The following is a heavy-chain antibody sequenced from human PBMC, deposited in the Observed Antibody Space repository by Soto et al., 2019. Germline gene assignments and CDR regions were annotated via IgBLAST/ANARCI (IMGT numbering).Heavy chain of an antibody. J-gene: IGHJ4*02. CDR3: VLVGYCTNGVCYTANLDY. CDR1: GYTFTSYA. V-gene: IGHV1-3*01. CDR2: INAGNGNT. D-gene: IGHD2-8*01. Sequence: ASVKVSCKASGYTFTSYARHWVRQAPGQRLEWMGWINAGNGNTKYSQKFQGRVTITRDTSANTAYMELSSLRSEDTAVYYCVLVGYCTNGVCYTANLDYWGQGTLVTVSS.